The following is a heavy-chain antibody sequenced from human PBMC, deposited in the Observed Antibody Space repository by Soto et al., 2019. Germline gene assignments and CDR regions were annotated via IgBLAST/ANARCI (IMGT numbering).Heavy chain of an antibody. CDR3: ARVSFFFFQAEDGIRDPFTVSAFLLNRSSDL. CDR2: ISSSGSTT. D-gene: IGHD4-17*01. V-gene: IGHV3-11*01. Sequence: KGLEWVSYISSSGSTTYYADSVKGRFTISRDNSKNTLYLQMNSLRAEDKALYYCARVSFFFFQAEDGIRDPFTVSAFLLNRSSDL. J-gene: IGHJ2*01.